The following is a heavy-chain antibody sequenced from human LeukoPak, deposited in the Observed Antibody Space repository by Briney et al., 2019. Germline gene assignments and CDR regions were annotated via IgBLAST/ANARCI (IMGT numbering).Heavy chain of an antibody. V-gene: IGHV4-38-2*02. Sequence: ASETLSLTCTVSGYSISSGYYWGWIRQPPGKGLEWTGSLDHSGSTYYNPSLKSRVTISLDTSKNQFSLKLSSVTAADTAVYYCARGVVAAAGRTFDFWGQGTLVTVSS. CDR1: GYSISSGYY. D-gene: IGHD6-13*01. J-gene: IGHJ4*02. CDR2: LDHSGST. CDR3: ARGVVAAAGRTFDF.